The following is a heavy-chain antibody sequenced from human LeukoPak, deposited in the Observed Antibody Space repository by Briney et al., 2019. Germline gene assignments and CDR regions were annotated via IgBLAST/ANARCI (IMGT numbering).Heavy chain of an antibody. V-gene: IGHV3-30-3*01. Sequence: PGGSLRLSCAASGFTFSSYAMHWVRQAPGKGLEWVAVISYDGSNKYYADSVKGRFTISRDNSKNTLYLQMNSLRAEDTAVYYCARVKGRYCSSTSCYPLDAFDIWGQGTMVTVSS. CDR2: ISYDGSNK. CDR3: ARVKGRYCSSTSCYPLDAFDI. CDR1: GFTFSSYA. J-gene: IGHJ3*02. D-gene: IGHD2-2*01.